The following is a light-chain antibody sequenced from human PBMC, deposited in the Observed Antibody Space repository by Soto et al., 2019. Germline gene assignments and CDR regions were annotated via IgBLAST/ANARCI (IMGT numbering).Light chain of an antibody. J-gene: IGKJ5*01. V-gene: IGKV3-15*01. CDR1: QSIRST. CDR3: QQANSFPIT. Sequence: EIVMTQSPATLSVSPGERATLSCRASQSIRSTLAWFQQKPGQAPRLLIYDASKRATGIPARFSGSGSGTEFTLTISSLQSEDFATYYCQQANSFPITFGQGTRLEIK. CDR2: DAS.